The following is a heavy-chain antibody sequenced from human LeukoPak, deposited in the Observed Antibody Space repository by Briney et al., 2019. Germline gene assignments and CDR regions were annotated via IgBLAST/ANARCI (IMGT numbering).Heavy chain of an antibody. CDR2: IYYSGST. CDR3: ARVPYYYDSSGYYYFYFDY. CDR1: GFTFSNAW. V-gene: IGHV4-59*01. J-gene: IGHJ4*02. Sequence: GSLRLSCAASGFTFSNAWMSWIRQPPGKGLEWIGYIYYSGSTNYNPSLKSRVTISVDTSKNQFSLKLSSVTAADTAVYYCARVPYYYDSSGYYYFYFDYWGQGTLVTVSS. D-gene: IGHD3-22*01.